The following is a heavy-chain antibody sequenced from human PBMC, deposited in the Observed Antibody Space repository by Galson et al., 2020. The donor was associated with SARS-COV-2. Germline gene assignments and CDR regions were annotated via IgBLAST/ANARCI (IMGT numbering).Heavy chain of an antibody. CDR2: ISGRGGST. J-gene: IGHJ4*02. Sequence: GGSLRLSCAASGFTFRSYAMSWVRQAPGTGLEWVSAISGRGGSTYYADSVKGRFTISRDNSKNTLYLQMNSLRAEDTAVYYCAKVAMAAAGTVVSPGVDYWGQGTLVTVS. D-gene: IGHD6-13*01. V-gene: IGHV3-23*01. CDR1: GFTFRSYA. CDR3: AKVAMAAAGTVVSPGVDY.